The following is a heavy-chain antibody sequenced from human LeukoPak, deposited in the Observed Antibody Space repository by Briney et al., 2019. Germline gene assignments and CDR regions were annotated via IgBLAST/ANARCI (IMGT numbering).Heavy chain of an antibody. V-gene: IGHV4-61*02. D-gene: IGHD3-22*01. CDR3: ARAREDYYDSSGYYSHYYYYYGMDV. J-gene: IGHJ6*02. CDR1: RGSISSGSHY. Sequence: SETLSLTCTVSRGSISSGSHYWSRIRRPAGKGLEWIGRIYTSGSTNYNPSLKSRVTISVDTSKNQFSLKLSSVTAADTAVYYCARAREDYYDSSGYYSHYYYYYGMDVWGQGTMVTVSS. CDR2: IYTSGST.